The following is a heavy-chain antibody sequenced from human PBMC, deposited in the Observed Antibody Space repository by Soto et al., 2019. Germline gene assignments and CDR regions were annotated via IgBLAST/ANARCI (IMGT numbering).Heavy chain of an antibody. CDR1: GYTYTGYD. J-gene: IGHJ6*03. CDR2: MNPNSGNT. V-gene: IGHV1-8*01. CDR3: ARGSLLLWFGESRSEDYMDV. D-gene: IGHD3-10*01. Sequence: ASVTVSCQASGYTYTGYDINWVRQATGQGLEWMGWMNPNSGNTGYAQKFQGRVTMTRNTSISTAYMELSSLRSEDTAVYYCARGSLLLWFGESRSEDYMDVWGKGTTVTVS.